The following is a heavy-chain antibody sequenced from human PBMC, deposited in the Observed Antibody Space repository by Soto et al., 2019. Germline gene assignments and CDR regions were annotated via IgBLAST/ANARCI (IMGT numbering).Heavy chain of an antibody. CDR1: GFIFSEST. V-gene: IGHV3-64D*06. Sequence: GSLRLSCSASGFIFSESTIYWVRQVPGKGLEAISAVSTSGRSTYYADSVKDRFTISRDNSKNTLFLQMGSLRPEDTAIYYCVKQAHGLDGVAFDYWGQGTQVIVSA. J-gene: IGHJ4*02. D-gene: IGHD2-15*01. CDR2: VSTSGRST. CDR3: VKQAHGLDGVAFDY.